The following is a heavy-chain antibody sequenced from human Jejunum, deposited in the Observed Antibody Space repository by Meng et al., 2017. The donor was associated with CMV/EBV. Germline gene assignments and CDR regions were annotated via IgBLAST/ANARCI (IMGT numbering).Heavy chain of an antibody. CDR3: TRLSSEQQLVEGSFDY. V-gene: IGHV3-73*01. D-gene: IGHD6-13*01. Sequence: FSGSAMHWGRQASGKGLEWVGRIRSKTHGYATAYAASVKGRFTISRDDSKNTAYLQMNSLKAEDTAVYYCTRLSSEQQLVEGSFDYWGQGTLVTVSS. CDR1: FSGSA. J-gene: IGHJ4*02. CDR2: IRSKTHGYAT.